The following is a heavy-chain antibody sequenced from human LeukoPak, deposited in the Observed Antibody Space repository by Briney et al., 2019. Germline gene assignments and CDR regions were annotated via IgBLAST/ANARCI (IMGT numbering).Heavy chain of an antibody. CDR1: GGTFSSYA. J-gene: IGHJ4*02. CDR2: IIPIFGTA. D-gene: IGHD2-15*01. V-gene: IGHV1-69*01. CDR3: ASTVPYCSGGSCRRYYYFDY. Sequence: ASVKVSCKASGGTFSSYAISWVRQAPGQGLEWMGGIIPIFGTANYAQKFQGRVTITADESTSTAYMELSSLRSEDTAVYYCASTVPYCSGGSCRRYYYFDYWGQGTLVTVSS.